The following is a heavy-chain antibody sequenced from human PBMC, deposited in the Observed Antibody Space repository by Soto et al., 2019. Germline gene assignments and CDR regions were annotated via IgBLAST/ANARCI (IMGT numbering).Heavy chain of an antibody. CDR2: ISGSGGST. Sequence: PGGSLRLSCAASGFTFSSYAMSWVRQAPGKGLEWVSAISGSGGSTYYADSVKGRFTISRDNSKNTLYLQMNSLRAEDTAVYYCAKSRKDIVVVPAAMDYYYGMDVWGQGTTVTVSS. J-gene: IGHJ6*02. CDR1: GFTFSSYA. CDR3: AKSRKDIVVVPAAMDYYYGMDV. V-gene: IGHV3-23*01. D-gene: IGHD2-2*01.